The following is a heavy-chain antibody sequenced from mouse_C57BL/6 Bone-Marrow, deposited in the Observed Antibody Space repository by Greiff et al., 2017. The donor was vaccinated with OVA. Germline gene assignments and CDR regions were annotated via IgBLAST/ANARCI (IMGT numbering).Heavy chain of an antibody. CDR3: ARRDGRAWFAY. CDR1: GYTFTSYW. Sequence: QVHVKQPGAELVKPGASVKLSCKASGYTFTSYWMHWVKQRPGQGLEWIGMIHPNSGSTNYNEKFKSKATLTVDKSSSTAYMQLSSLTSEDSAVYYCARRDGRAWFAYWGQGTLVTVSA. V-gene: IGHV1-64*01. D-gene: IGHD1-1*01. CDR2: IHPNSGST. J-gene: IGHJ3*01.